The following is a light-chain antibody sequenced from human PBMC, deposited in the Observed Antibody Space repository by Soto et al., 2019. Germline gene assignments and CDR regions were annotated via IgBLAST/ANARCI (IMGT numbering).Light chain of an antibody. CDR3: CSYAGSYTHWV. J-gene: IGLJ3*02. V-gene: IGLV2-11*01. Sequence: QSALTQPRSVSGSPGQSVTISCTGTSSDVGGYNYVSWYQQHPGKAPKLMIYDVSKWPSGVPDRFSGSKSGNTASLTISGLQAEDEADYYCCSYAGSYTHWVFGGGTKLTVL. CDR2: DVS. CDR1: SSDVGGYNY.